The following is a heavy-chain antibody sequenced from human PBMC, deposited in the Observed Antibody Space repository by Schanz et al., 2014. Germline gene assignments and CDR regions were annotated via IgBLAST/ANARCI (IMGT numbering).Heavy chain of an antibody. D-gene: IGHD6-13*01. J-gene: IGHJ4*02. CDR2: MNPNSGNP. CDR3: ARDGVDAAAGGNY. CDR1: GYTFTSYD. Sequence: QVQLIQSGAEVKKPGASVKVSCTASGYTFTSYDIKWVRQAPGQGLEWLGWMNPNSGNPGFAQKFRGRVTMTRNTSMSTAYMDVSSLRSEDTAVYYCARDGVDAAAGGNYWGQGTLVTVSS. V-gene: IGHV1-8*01.